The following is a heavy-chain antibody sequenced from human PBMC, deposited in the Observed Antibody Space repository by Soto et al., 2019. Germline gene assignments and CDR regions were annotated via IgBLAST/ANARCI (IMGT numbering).Heavy chain of an antibody. CDR3: VRDTYDSGPL. Sequence: AGGSLRLSCAASGFTFSSYAMSWVRQSPGKGLEWVSGINWNGGRAGYADSVKGRFTISRDNAKNSLHLQMNSLRAEDTALYYCVRDTYDSGPLWGQGTLVTVSS. CDR2: INWNGGRA. D-gene: IGHD3-9*01. CDR1: GFTFSSYA. J-gene: IGHJ4*02. V-gene: IGHV3-20*04.